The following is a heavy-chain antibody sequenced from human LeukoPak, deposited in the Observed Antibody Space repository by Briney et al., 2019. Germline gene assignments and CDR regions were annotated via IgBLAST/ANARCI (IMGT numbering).Heavy chain of an antibody. CDR2: IYSGGST. Sequence: GGSLRLSCAASGFTVSSNYMSWVRQAPGKGLEWVSVIYSGGSTYYADSVKGRFTISRDNSKNTLYLQMNSLRTEDTAVYYCAKDQRPYSYGYRGPFDYWGQGTLVTVSS. V-gene: IGHV3-66*01. CDR1: GFTVSSNY. D-gene: IGHD5-18*01. J-gene: IGHJ4*02. CDR3: AKDQRPYSYGYRGPFDY.